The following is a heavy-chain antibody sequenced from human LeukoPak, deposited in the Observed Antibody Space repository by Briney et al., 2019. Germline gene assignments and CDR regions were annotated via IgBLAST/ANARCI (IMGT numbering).Heavy chain of an antibody. D-gene: IGHD6-13*01. Sequence: GSLRLSFAASGFTFSNYDMHWVRQAAGKGLEWVSGIGTAGDTYYPASVKGPFTISRENAKNSLYLQMNSLSAGDTAVYYCASSPTYSSSWYAIDNWGQGTLVTVSS. CDR2: IGTAGDT. CDR1: GFTFSNYD. V-gene: IGHV3-13*01. J-gene: IGHJ4*02. CDR3: ASSPTYSSSWYAIDN.